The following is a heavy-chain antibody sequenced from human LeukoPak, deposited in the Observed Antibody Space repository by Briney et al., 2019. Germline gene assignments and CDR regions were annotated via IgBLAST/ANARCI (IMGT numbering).Heavy chain of an antibody. D-gene: IGHD5-12*01. V-gene: IGHV3-7*01. Sequence: HPGGSLRLSCAASGFTFSSSWMNWVRQAPGKGLEWVANINQDGSENDYVDSVKGRFTVSRDNAKNSLTLQMDNLRAEDTAVYYCVGLRQSESKYRSFDYWGPGTLVAVSS. CDR2: INQDGSEN. CDR3: VGLRQSESKYRSFDY. CDR1: GFTFSSSW. J-gene: IGHJ4*02.